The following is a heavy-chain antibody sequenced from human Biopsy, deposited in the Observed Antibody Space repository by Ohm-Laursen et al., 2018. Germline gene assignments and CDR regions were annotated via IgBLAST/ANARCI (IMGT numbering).Heavy chain of an antibody. Sequence: GTLSLTCPVSGGSISSSTTYYWGWLRQPPGKGLEWIGSIYNTETTFNTPSLKSRTPLSVDTSTNQFSLKVSSVTAADTALYFCARHPTVFWFDPWGQGTLVTVSS. CDR2: IYNTETT. CDR3: ARHPTVFWFDP. V-gene: IGHV4-39*01. D-gene: IGHD4-11*01. J-gene: IGHJ5*02. CDR1: GGSISSSTTYY.